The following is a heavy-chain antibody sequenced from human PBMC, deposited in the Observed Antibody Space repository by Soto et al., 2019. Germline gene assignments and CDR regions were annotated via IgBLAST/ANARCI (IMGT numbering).Heavy chain of an antibody. Sequence: KASETLSLTCTVSGDSFSTYYWSWIRQPPGKALEWIGYIFYSGSTNYNPSLKSRVTISVDTSKNQFSLKLSSVTTADTAVYYCARGGGYCSGGSCYSVDSWGQGTLVTVSS. CDR3: ARGGGYCSGGSCYSVDS. CDR1: GDSFSTYY. D-gene: IGHD2-15*01. J-gene: IGHJ4*02. CDR2: IFYSGST. V-gene: IGHV4-59*01.